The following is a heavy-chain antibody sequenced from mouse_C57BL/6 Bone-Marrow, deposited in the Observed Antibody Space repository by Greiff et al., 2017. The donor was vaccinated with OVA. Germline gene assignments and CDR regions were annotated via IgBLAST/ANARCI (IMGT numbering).Heavy chain of an antibody. J-gene: IGHJ3*01. CDR1: GFTFSDYY. CDR2: ISNGGGST. CDR3: ASRGGFAY. V-gene: IGHV5-12*01. Sequence: DVKLVESGGGLVQPGGSLKLSCAASGFTFSDYYMYWVRQTPEKRLEWVAYISNGGGSTYYPDTVKGRFTISRDNAKNTLYLQMSRLKSEDTAMYYCASRGGFAYWGQGTLVTVSA.